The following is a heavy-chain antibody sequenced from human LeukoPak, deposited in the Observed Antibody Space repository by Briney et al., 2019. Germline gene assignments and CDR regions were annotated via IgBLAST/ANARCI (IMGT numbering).Heavy chain of an antibody. CDR3: ARDRGCSSTSCSYYFDY. CDR1: RFPLRIYW. Sequence: GGGLGLSRGSSRFPLRIYWMRWVPQAPGKGRVGGGQIKQDGSEKYYVDSVKGRFTISRDNAKNSLYLQMNSLRAEDTAVYYCARDRGCSSTSCSYYFDYWGQGTLVTVSS. CDR2: IKQDGSEK. V-gene: IGHV3-7*01. J-gene: IGHJ4*02. D-gene: IGHD2-2*01.